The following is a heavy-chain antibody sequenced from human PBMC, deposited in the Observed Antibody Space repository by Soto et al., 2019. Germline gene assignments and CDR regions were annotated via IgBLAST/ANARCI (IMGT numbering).Heavy chain of an antibody. D-gene: IGHD2-2*01. Sequence: QVQLQESGPGLVKPSGTLSLTCAVSGGSISSSNWWSWVRQPRGKGLEWIGEIYHSGSTNYNPSLKGRVTISVDKSKDQFSLKLSSVTAADTAVYYCARDGPYCSSTSCYFRGGNWFDPWGQGTLVTVSS. CDR1: GGSISSSNW. J-gene: IGHJ5*02. CDR3: ARDGPYCSSTSCYFRGGNWFDP. V-gene: IGHV4-4*02. CDR2: IYHSGST.